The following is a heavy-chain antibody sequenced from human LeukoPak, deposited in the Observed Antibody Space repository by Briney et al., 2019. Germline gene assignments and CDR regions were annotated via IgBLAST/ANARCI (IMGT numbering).Heavy chain of an antibody. V-gene: IGHV3-48*03. CDR1: GFTFSSYA. CDR2: IGSSGSTV. D-gene: IGHD4-17*01. Sequence: GGSLRLSCAASGFTFSSYATNWVRQGPGRRLEWISYIGSSGSTVYYADSVKGRFTISRDKAKKSLYLQMDSPRDEDTSVYYCARDTLLYGDSADSFDIWGQGTMVTVSS. J-gene: IGHJ3*02. CDR3: ARDTLLYGDSADSFDI.